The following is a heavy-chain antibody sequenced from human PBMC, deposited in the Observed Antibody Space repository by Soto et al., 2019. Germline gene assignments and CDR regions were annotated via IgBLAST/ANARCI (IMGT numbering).Heavy chain of an antibody. D-gene: IGHD3-22*01. CDR3: ARVVSALYYYYYYMDV. J-gene: IGHJ6*03. CDR1: GYSFTSYD. V-gene: IGHV1-8*01. CDR2: MNPNRGNT. Sequence: APVKVSCKASGYSFTSYDINLVRQTTGQGLEWMRRMNPNRGNTGYAQKFQGRVTMTRNTSISTAYMELSSLRSEDTAVYYCARVVSALYYYYYYMDVWGKGTTVTVSS.